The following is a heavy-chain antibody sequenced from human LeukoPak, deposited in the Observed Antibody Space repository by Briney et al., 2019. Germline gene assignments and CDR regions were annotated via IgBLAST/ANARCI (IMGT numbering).Heavy chain of an antibody. D-gene: IGHD3-10*01. Sequence: SVKVSCKASGGTFSSYAISWVRQAPGQGLEWMGGIIPIFGTANYAQKFQGRVTITADESTSTAYMELSSLRSEDTAVYYCARDTPAYYYGSGSYYGAFDYWGQGTLVTVSS. J-gene: IGHJ4*02. CDR1: GGTFSSYA. V-gene: IGHV1-69*13. CDR3: ARDTPAYYYGSGSYYGAFDY. CDR2: IIPIFGTA.